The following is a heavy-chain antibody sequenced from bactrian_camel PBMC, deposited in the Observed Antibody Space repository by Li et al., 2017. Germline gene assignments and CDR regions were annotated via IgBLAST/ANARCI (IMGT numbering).Heavy chain of an antibody. CDR2: IDDHGRS. Sequence: DVQLVESGGGSVQAGGSLRPACVVTGYTYSAYCFAYFRQAPGKEREGIAFIDDHGRSNYADSVKGRFTISKDSAELTVYLQMNNLKPEDTAVYYCAPTSCNAAMRGAPFTLLHDNPWGQGTQVTVS. CDR3: APTSCNAAMRGAPFTLLHDNP. CDR1: GYTYSAYC. V-gene: IGHV3S10*01. J-gene: IGHJ6*01. D-gene: IGHD3*01.